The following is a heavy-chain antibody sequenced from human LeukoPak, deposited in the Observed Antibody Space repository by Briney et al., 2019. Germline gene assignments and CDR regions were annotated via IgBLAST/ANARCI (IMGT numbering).Heavy chain of an antibody. CDR1: GGSFSGYY. V-gene: IGHV4-34*01. Sequence: PSETLSLTCAVYGGSFSGYYWSWIRQPPGKGLEWIGEINHSGSTNYNPSLKSRVTISVDTSKNQFSLKLSSVTAADTAVYYCARYSRYYYDSSGYYRHFDYWGQGTLVTVSS. CDR2: INHSGST. D-gene: IGHD3-22*01. CDR3: ARYSRYYYDSSGYYRHFDY. J-gene: IGHJ4*02.